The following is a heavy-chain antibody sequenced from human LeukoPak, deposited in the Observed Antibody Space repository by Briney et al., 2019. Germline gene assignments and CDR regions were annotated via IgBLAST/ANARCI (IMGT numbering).Heavy chain of an antibody. Sequence: SETLSLTCTVSGGSISSYYWSWIRQPPGKGLEWIGYIYYSGSTSYNPSLKSRVTMSVDTSKKQISLKVRSVTAADTAVYYCARTTEDCSSTSCYQYWFDPWGQGTLVTVSS. CDR3: ARTTEDCSSTSCYQYWFDP. J-gene: IGHJ5*02. V-gene: IGHV4-59*01. D-gene: IGHD2-2*01. CDR1: GGSISSYY. CDR2: IYYSGST.